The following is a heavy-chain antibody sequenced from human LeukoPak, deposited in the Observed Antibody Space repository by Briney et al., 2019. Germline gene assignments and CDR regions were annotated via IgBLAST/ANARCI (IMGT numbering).Heavy chain of an antibody. V-gene: IGHV3-23*01. CDR2: ISGSGGST. CDR3: AKKDDYGDYIPQYYFDY. CDR1: GFIFSSHG. D-gene: IGHD4-17*01. J-gene: IGHJ4*02. Sequence: GGSLRLSCAASGFIFSSHGMNWVRQAPGKGLEWVSAISGSGGSTYYADSVKGRFTISRDNSKNTLYLQMNSLRAEDTAVYYCAKKDDYGDYIPQYYFDYWGQGTLVTVSS.